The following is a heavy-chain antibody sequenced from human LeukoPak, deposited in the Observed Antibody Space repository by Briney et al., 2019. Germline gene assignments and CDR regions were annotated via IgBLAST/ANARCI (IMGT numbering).Heavy chain of an antibody. D-gene: IGHD4-17*01. V-gene: IGHV3-43*02. CDR1: GITFDDYA. J-gene: IGHJ4*02. CDR2: ISGDGGST. CDR3: AKDKFYASPLGDYVFDY. Sequence: VQPGGSLRLSCAASGITFDDYAMHWVRQAPGKGLEWVSLISGDGGSTYYADSVKGRFTISRDNSKNSLYLQMNSLRSEDTALYYCAKDKFYASPLGDYVFDYWGQGTLVTVSS.